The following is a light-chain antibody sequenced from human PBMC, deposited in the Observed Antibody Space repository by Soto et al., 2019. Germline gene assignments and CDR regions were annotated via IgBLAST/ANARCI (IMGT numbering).Light chain of an antibody. V-gene: IGKV3-11*01. CDR1: QAVTNSF. Sequence: ENVLTESPGTLSLSPGERATLSCRASQAVTNSFFAWYLQKPGQAPRLLIYDASNRATGIPARFSGSGSGTDFTLTTSSLEPEDFAVYYCQQRNIWPPVTFGQGTRLEI. CDR3: QQRNIWPPVT. CDR2: DAS. J-gene: IGKJ5*01.